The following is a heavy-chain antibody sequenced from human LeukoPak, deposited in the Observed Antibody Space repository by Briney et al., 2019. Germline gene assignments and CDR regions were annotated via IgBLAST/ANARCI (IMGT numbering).Heavy chain of an antibody. J-gene: IGHJ4*02. CDR3: ASGGSGYDLDY. Sequence: GRSLRLSCAASGFTFSSYAMHWVRQAPGKGLEWVAVISYDGSNKYYADSVKGRFTISRDNSKSTLYLQMNSLRAEDTAVYYCASGGSGYDLDYWGQGTLVTVSS. D-gene: IGHD5-12*01. CDR2: ISYDGSNK. CDR1: GFTFSSYA. V-gene: IGHV3-30*04.